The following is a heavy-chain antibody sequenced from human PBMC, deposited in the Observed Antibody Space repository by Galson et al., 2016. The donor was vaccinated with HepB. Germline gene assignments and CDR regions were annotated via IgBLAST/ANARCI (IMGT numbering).Heavy chain of an antibody. CDR2: IYYSGKT. Sequence: EPLSLTCNLSGGSISNRSYFWAWIRQPPGKGLEWIATIYYSGKTYYSPSLQSRVTISVDTSKNQFSLTLTSVSAADTAVYYCASLQVGAITKGLEVWGQGTMVTVSS. J-gene: IGHJ3*01. D-gene: IGHD1-26*01. CDR3: ASLQVGAITKGLEV. CDR1: GGSISNRSYF. V-gene: IGHV4-39*01.